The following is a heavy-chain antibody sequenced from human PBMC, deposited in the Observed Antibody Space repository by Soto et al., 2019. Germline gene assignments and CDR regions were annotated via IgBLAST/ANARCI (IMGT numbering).Heavy chain of an antibody. CDR3: VSGSFPNWFDP. V-gene: IGHV2-5*02. D-gene: IGHD3-10*01. CDR2: IYWDEDK. CDR1: GFSFSTSGVG. J-gene: IGHJ5*02. Sequence: ITLKESGPTLVKPTQTLTLTCTFSGFSFSTSGVGVGWIRQPPGKALEWLALIYWDEDKRYRPSLRSRLTITKDTSKNQVVLTMTNMDPVDTATYYCVSGSFPNWFDPWGQGTLVTVSS.